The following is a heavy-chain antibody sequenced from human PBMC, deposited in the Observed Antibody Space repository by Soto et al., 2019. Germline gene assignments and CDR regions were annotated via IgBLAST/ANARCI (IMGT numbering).Heavy chain of an antibody. V-gene: IGHV3-7*05. CDR1: GFTFSSYW. J-gene: IGHJ4*02. Sequence: PGGSLRLSCAASGFTFSSYWMSWVRQAPGKGLEWVANIKQDGSEKYYVDSVKGRFTISRDNAKNSLYLQMNSLRAEDTAVYYCAMLPGIAAAGTRVFDYWGQGTLVTVSS. CDR3: AMLPGIAAAGTRVFDY. CDR2: IKQDGSEK. D-gene: IGHD6-13*01.